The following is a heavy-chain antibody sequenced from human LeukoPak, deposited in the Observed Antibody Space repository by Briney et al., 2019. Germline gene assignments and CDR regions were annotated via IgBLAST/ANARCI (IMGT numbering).Heavy chain of an antibody. CDR3: ARSYLPGYSSASSYYYYYMDV. V-gene: IGHV3-48*03. Sequence: GGSLRLSCAASGFTFSSYEMNWVRQAPGEGLEWVSYISSSGSTTYYADSVKGRFTISRDTAKNSLYLQMNSLRAEDTAVYYCARSYLPGYSSASSYYYYYMDVWGKGTTVAVSS. CDR1: GFTFSSYE. J-gene: IGHJ6*03. CDR2: ISSSGSTT. D-gene: IGHD6-19*01.